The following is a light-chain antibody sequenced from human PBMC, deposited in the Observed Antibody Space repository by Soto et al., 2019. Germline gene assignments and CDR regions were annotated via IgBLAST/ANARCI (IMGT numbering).Light chain of an antibody. Sequence: EIVLTQSPDTLSLSPGERATLSCRASQTVRNNFLAWYQQKPGQAPRLLISVASSRATGIPDRFSGSGSGTDFSLTISRLEPEDFAVYYCQQYGASPYTFGQGTKLETK. CDR2: VAS. V-gene: IGKV3-20*01. CDR3: QQYGASPYT. CDR1: QTVRNNF. J-gene: IGKJ2*01.